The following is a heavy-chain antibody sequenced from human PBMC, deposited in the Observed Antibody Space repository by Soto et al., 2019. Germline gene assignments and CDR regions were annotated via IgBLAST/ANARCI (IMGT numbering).Heavy chain of an antibody. CDR2: ISSSSSYI. J-gene: IGHJ5*02. CDR3: ARDSSSSDFWLNNWFDP. CDR1: GFTFSSYS. Sequence: EVQLVESGGGLVKPGGSLKLSCPASGFTFSSYSMNWVRQAPGKGLDWVSSISSSSSYIYYADSVKGRFTISRDNAKNSLYLQMNSLRAEDTAVYYCARDSSSSDFWLNNWFDPWGKGTLVTVSS. V-gene: IGHV3-21*01. D-gene: IGHD3-3*01.